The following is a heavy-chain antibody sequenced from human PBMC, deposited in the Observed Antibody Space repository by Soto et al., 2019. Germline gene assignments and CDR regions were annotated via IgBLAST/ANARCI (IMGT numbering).Heavy chain of an antibody. D-gene: IGHD3-10*01. Sequence: PGGSLRLSCAASGLTFSSNAMSWVRQAPGKGLEWVSGISDSGGRTYYADSVKGRFTISRDNSKNALYLQMNSLRAEDTAVYYCARSIISMDVWGQGTTVTVSS. J-gene: IGHJ6*02. CDR3: ARSIISMDV. CDR1: GLTFSSNA. CDR2: ISDSGGRT. V-gene: IGHV3-23*01.